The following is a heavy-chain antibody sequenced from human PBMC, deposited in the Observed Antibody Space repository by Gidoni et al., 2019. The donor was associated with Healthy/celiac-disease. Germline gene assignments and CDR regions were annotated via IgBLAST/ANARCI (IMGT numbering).Heavy chain of an antibody. V-gene: IGHV4-4*02. Sequence: QVQLQESGPGLVKPSGTLSLTCAVSGGSISSSNWWSWVRQPPGKGLEWIGEIYHSGSTNYNPSLKSRVTISVDKSKNPISLKLSSVTAADTAVYYCARDRWYYGSGSYYRRYGMDVWGQGTTVTVSS. J-gene: IGHJ6*02. D-gene: IGHD3-10*01. CDR2: IYHSGST. CDR3: ARDRWYYGSGSYYRRYGMDV. CDR1: GGSISSSNW.